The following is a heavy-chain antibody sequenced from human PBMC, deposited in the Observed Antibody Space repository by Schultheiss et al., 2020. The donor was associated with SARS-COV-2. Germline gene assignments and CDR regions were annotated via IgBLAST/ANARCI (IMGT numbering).Heavy chain of an antibody. CDR3: ARGPRGRYGSGSYLSY. V-gene: IGHV4-34*01. D-gene: IGHD3-10*01. CDR2: INHSGST. CDR1: GGSFSGYY. J-gene: IGHJ4*02. Sequence: SETLSLTCAVYGGSFSGYYWSWIRQPPGKGLEWIGEINHSGSTNYNPSLKSRVTISVDTSKNQFSLKLSSVTAADTAVYYCARGPRGRYGSGSYLSYWGQGTLVTVSS.